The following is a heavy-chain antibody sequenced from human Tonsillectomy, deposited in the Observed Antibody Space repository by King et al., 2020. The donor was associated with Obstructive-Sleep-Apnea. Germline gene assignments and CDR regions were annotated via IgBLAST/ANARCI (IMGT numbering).Heavy chain of an antibody. CDR1: GGTFSSYA. CDR2: SIPIFGTT. D-gene: IGHD5-24*01. V-gene: IGHV1-69*01. CDR3: ATSRDAALGDNWFDP. J-gene: IGHJ5*02. Sequence: VQLVESGAEVKKPGSSVKVSCKASGGTFSSYAISWVRQAPGQGLEWMGGSIPIFGTTNYAQKFQGRVTITADESTSTAYMELSSLRSEDTAVYYCATSRDAALGDNWFDPWGQGTLVTVSS.